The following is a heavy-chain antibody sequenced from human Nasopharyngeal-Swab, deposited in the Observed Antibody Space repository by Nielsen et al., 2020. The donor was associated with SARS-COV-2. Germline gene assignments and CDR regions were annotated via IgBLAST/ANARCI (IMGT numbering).Heavy chain of an antibody. Sequence: SETLSLTCAVYGGSFSGYYWSWIRQPPGKGLEWIGEINHSGSTNYNPSLKSRVTISVDTSKSQFSLKLSSVTAADTAVYYCARSTYYDFWSGYYGYWGQGTLVTVSS. J-gene: IGHJ4*02. D-gene: IGHD3-3*01. CDR1: GGSFSGYY. CDR2: INHSGST. CDR3: ARSTYYDFWSGYYGY. V-gene: IGHV4-34*01.